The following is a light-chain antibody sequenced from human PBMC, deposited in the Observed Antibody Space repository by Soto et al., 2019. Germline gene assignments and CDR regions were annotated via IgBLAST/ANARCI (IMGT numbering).Light chain of an antibody. CDR1: QRVSSSS. CDR3: QEYGRSLIT. Sequence: EMVLTQSPGTLSSSPGDRATLSCRASQRVSSSSLDCDQQKPGQAPSLLIYGASSRDTGTPDRFSGSGSGTDFTLTISRLEPEDFAVYYCQEYGRSLITFGGGTKVEIK. J-gene: IGKJ4*01. CDR2: GAS. V-gene: IGKV3-20*01.